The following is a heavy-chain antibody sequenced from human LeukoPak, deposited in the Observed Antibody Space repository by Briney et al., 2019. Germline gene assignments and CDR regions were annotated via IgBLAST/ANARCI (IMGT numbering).Heavy chain of an antibody. CDR2: ISSSSNYI. V-gene: IGHV3-21*06. J-gene: IGHJ3*02. CDR3: AGINDYGDPTGAFDI. Sequence: GGSLRLSCAASGFTFSTYSMNSVRQAPGKGVEWVSSISSSSNYIHYADSLKGRFSISRDNAKNSLNLQMNSLRAEDTAVYYCAGINDYGDPTGAFDIWGQGTMVTVSS. D-gene: IGHD4-17*01. CDR1: GFTFSTYS.